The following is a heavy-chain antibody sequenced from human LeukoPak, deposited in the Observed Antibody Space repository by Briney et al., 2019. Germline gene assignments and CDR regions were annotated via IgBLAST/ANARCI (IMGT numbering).Heavy chain of an antibody. D-gene: IGHD6-13*01. Sequence: SQTLSLTCAISGHSVSRTSAAWTWIRQSPSRGLEWLGRTYYRSKWYNDYAISVQSRITINPDTSKNQFSLQLNSVTPEDTAVYYCAREKQLVLDYWGQGSLVTVSS. CDR2: TYYRSKWYN. J-gene: IGHJ4*02. CDR3: AREKQLVLDY. V-gene: IGHV6-1*01. CDR1: GHSVSRTSAA.